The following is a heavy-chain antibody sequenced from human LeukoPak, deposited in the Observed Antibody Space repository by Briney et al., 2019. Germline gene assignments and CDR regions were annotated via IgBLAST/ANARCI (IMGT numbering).Heavy chain of an antibody. CDR3: ARDRVEGSGSHYNWFDP. Sequence: SVNVSCKASGYTFPSYDIKWVRQATGQGLDGMGWMNLNSGKTGYAQKFQDRVTMTSDTSISTAYMELSRLRSDDTAVNYCARDRVEGSGSHYNWFDPWGQGTLVTVSS. CDR2: MNLNSGKT. J-gene: IGHJ5*02. CDR1: GYTFPSYD. V-gene: IGHV1-8*01. D-gene: IGHD1-26*01.